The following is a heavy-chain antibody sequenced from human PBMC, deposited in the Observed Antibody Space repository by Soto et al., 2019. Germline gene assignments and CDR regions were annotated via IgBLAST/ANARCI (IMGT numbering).Heavy chain of an antibody. V-gene: IGHV4-59*01. CDR1: GCSISSYY. CDR3: ARAYTGGTTEIYYYYYMDV. D-gene: IGHD1-1*01. CDR2: IYYSGST. Sequence: SETLSLTCTVSGCSISSYYWSWIRQPPGKGLEWIGYIYYSGSTNYNPSLKSRVTISVDTSKNQFSLKLSSVTAADTAVYYCARAYTGGTTEIYYYYYMDVWGKGTTVTVSS. J-gene: IGHJ6*03.